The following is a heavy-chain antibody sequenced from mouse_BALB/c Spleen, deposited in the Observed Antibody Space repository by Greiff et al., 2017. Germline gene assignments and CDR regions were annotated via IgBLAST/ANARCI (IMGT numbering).Heavy chain of an antibody. Sequence: EVHLVESGGGLVKPGGSLKLSCAASGFTFSSYTMSWVRQTPEKRLEWVATISSGGSYTYYPDSVKGRFTISRDNAKNTLYLQMSSLKSEDTAMYYCTRDPYYGSSPFAYWGQGTLVTVSA. J-gene: IGHJ3*01. CDR3: TRDPYYGSSPFAY. D-gene: IGHD1-1*01. CDR1: GFTFSSYT. CDR2: ISSGGSYT. V-gene: IGHV5-6-4*01.